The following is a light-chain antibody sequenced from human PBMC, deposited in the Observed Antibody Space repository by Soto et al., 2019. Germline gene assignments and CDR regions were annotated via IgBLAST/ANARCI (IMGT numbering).Light chain of an antibody. CDR3: CSYAGSTSYV. CDR1: SSDVGSYNL. CDR2: EGS. V-gene: IGLV2-23*01. J-gene: IGLJ1*01. Sequence: QPASVSGSPGQSITISCTGTSSDVGSYNLVSWYQQHPGKAPKLMIYEGSKRPSGVSNRFSGSKSGNTASLTISGLQAEDEADYYCCSYAGSTSYVFGTGTKVTVL.